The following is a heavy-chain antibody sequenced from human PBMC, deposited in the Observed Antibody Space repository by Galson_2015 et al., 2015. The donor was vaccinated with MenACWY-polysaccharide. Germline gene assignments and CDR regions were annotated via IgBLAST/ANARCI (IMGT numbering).Heavy chain of an antibody. CDR3: AIQKWIAGDAFDI. CDR2: ISAYNGNT. Sequence: SVKVSCKASGYTFTSYGISWVRQAPGQGLEWMGWISAYNGNTNYAQKLQGRVTMTTDTSTSTAYMELRSLRSDDMAVYYCAIQKWIAGDAFDIWGQGTMVTVSS. CDR1: GYTFTSYG. V-gene: IGHV1-18*03. D-gene: IGHD2-2*03. J-gene: IGHJ3*02.